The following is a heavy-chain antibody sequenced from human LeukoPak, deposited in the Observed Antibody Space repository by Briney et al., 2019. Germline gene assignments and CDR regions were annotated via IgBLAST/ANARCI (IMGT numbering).Heavy chain of an antibody. CDR3: ARGAVVVPAARAAGFDP. V-gene: IGHV4-34*01. CDR2: INHSGST. J-gene: IGHJ5*02. D-gene: IGHD2-2*01. CDR1: GGSFSGDY. Sequence: SETLSLTCAVYGGSFSGDYWSWIRQPPGKGLEWIGEINHSGSTNYNPSLKSRVTISVDTSKNQFSLKLSSVTAADTAVYYCARGAVVVPAARAAGFDPWGQGTLVTASS.